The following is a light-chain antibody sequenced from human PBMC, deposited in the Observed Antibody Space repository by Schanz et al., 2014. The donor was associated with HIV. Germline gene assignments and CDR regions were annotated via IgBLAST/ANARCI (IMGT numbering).Light chain of an antibody. CDR1: QDINNY. CDR3: QQTHSVPLT. Sequence: DIQMTQSPSSLSASLGDRVTITCQANQDINNYLNWYQQKPGRAPKLLIYGASSLQSGVPSRFSGSGSGTDFTLTISSLQREDFATYYCQQTHSVPLTFGGGTKVEIQ. J-gene: IGKJ4*01. V-gene: IGKV1-39*01. CDR2: GAS.